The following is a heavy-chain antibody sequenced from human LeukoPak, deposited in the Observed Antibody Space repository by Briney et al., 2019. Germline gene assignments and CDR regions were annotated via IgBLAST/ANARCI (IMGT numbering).Heavy chain of an antibody. CDR1: GFTFSSYE. Sequence: GGSLRLSCAASGFTFSSYEMNWVRQAPGKGLEWVSHISSSGSTIYYADSVKGRFTISRDNAKNSPYLQMNSLRAEDTAVYYCARAYGDYGWFDPWGQGTLVTVSS. J-gene: IGHJ5*02. V-gene: IGHV3-48*03. D-gene: IGHD4-17*01. CDR3: ARAYGDYGWFDP. CDR2: ISSSGSTI.